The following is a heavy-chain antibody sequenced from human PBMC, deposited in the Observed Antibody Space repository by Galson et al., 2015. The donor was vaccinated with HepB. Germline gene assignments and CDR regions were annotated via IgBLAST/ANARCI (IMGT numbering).Heavy chain of an antibody. J-gene: IGHJ3*02. CDR3: AELELRFGTRAFDI. Sequence: SVKVSCKASGGAFSSYAISWVRQAPGQGLEWMGGIIPIFGTANYAQKFQGRVTITADESTSTAYMELSSLRSEDTAVYYCAELELRFGTRAFDIWGQGTMVTVSS. D-gene: IGHD1-7*01. V-gene: IGHV1-69*13. CDR2: IIPIFGTA. CDR1: GGAFSSYA.